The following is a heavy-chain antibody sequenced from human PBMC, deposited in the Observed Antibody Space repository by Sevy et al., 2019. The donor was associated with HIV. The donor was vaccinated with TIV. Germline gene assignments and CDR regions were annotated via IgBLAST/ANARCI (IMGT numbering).Heavy chain of an antibody. V-gene: IGHV3-30-3*01. Sequence: GGSLRLSCAASGFTLSSYAMHWVRQAPGKGLEWVAVISYDGSNKYYADSVKGRFTISRDNSKNTLYLQMNSLRAEDTAVYYCARNPEYDSSGYQHPFDYWGQGTLVTVSS. J-gene: IGHJ4*02. CDR3: ARNPEYDSSGYQHPFDY. CDR2: ISYDGSNK. D-gene: IGHD3-22*01. CDR1: GFTLSSYA.